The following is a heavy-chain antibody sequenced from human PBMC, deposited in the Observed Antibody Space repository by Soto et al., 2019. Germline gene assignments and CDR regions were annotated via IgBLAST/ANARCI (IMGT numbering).Heavy chain of an antibody. V-gene: IGHV3-72*01. Sequence: EVVLVESGGGLVQPGGSLRLSCAASGFTFSDHYMDWVRQAPGKGLEWVGRIRNKANSYGTKYAASVQGRFTISRDDSXXSLCLQMNSLKTEDTATYYCIRVALAGIGNRLLDYWGQGTLVTVSS. CDR3: IRVALAGIGNRLLDY. CDR2: IRNKANSYGT. D-gene: IGHD5-18*01. J-gene: IGHJ4*02. CDR1: GFTFSDHY.